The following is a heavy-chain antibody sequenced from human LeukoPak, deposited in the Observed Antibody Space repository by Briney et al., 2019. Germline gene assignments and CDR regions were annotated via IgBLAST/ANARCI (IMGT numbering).Heavy chain of an antibody. CDR1: GGSISTTNYY. D-gene: IGHD3-9*01. CDR2: VYYSGST. CDR3: ARDLLTGPPLSRHYYYYMDV. J-gene: IGHJ6*03. V-gene: IGHV4-39*07. Sequence: SETLSLTCTVSGGSISTTNYYWGWIRQSPGKGLEWFGCVYYSGSTYYNPSLKSRVTISVDTSQNQFSLKLSSVTAADTAVYYCARDLLTGPPLSRHYYYYMDVWGKGTTVTISS.